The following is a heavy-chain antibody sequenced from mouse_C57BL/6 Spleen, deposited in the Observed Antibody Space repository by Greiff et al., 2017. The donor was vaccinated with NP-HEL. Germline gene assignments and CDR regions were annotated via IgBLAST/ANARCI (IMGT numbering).Heavy chain of an antibody. CDR2: IDPSDSYT. Sequence: QVQLQQPGAELVKPGASVKLSCKASGYTFTSYWMQWVKQRPGQGLEWIGEIDPSDSYTNYNQKFKGKATLTVDTSSSTAYMQLSSLTSADSAVYYCARNMGGNYWYFDVWGTGTTVTVSS. J-gene: IGHJ1*03. CDR1: GYTFTSYW. V-gene: IGHV1-50*01. CDR3: ARNMGGNYWYFDV. D-gene: IGHD1-1*02.